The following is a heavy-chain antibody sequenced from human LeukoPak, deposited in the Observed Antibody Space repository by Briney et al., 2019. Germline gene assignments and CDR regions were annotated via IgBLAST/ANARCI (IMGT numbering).Heavy chain of an antibody. V-gene: IGHV3-53*01. CDR2: IYSGGST. D-gene: IGHD3-10*01. CDR1: GFTVSSKY. J-gene: IGHJ4*02. Sequence: PGGSLRLSCAASGFTVSSKYMSWVRQAPGKGLEWVSVIYSGGSTYYADSVKGRFSITRDNSKNTLYLQMNSLRAEDTAVYYCASSRGVVYFDYWGQGTLVTVSS. CDR3: ASSRGVVYFDY.